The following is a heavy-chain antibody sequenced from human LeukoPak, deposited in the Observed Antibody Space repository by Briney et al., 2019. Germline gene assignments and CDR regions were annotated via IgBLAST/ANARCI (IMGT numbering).Heavy chain of an antibody. V-gene: IGHV3-21*01. D-gene: IGHD1-1*01. CDR3: ARVRTTGTTLDY. J-gene: IGHJ4*02. Sequence: PGGSLRLSCAASGFTLSSYSMNWVREAPGKGLEWVSSISSSSSYIYYADSVKSRFTISRDNAKNSLYLQMNSLRAEDTAVYYCARVRTTGTTLDYWGQGTLVTVSS. CDR2: ISSSSSYI. CDR1: GFTLSSYS.